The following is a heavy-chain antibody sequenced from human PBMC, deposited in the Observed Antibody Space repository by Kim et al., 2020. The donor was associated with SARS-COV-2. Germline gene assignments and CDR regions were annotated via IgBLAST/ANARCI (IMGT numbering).Heavy chain of an antibody. J-gene: IGHJ1*01. Sequence: SETLSLTCAVSGASISSTYYSWSWIRQPPGKDLEWIGYIYHSGSTYYNPSLKSRVTMSVDRSENQFSLTLTSVTAADTAVYYCARSVSTIARFFQHWGQG. D-gene: IGHD2-2*01. CDR3: ARSVSTIARFFQH. V-gene: IGHV4-30-2*01. CDR1: GASISSTYYS. CDR2: IYHSGST.